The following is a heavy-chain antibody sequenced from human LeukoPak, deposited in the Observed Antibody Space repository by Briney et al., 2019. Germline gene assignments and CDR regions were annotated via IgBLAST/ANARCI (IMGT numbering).Heavy chain of an antibody. Sequence: SETLSLTCTVSGGSISSHYWSWIRQPPGKGLEWIGYIYYSGSTNYNPSLKSRVTISVDTSKNQFSLKLSSVTAADTAVYYCASTTVTAYYYYYGMDVWGQGTTVTVSS. CDR3: ASTTVTAYYYYYGMDV. D-gene: IGHD4-17*01. V-gene: IGHV4-59*08. CDR2: IYYSGST. J-gene: IGHJ6*02. CDR1: GGSISSHY.